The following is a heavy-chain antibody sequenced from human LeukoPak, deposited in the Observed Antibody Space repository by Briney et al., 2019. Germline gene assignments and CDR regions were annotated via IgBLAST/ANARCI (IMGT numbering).Heavy chain of an antibody. D-gene: IGHD6-6*01. CDR1: GYTFTGYY. J-gene: IGHJ4*02. V-gene: IGHV1-2*06. Sequence: GASVKVSCKASGYTFTGYYMHWVRQAPGQGREWMGRINPNSGGTNYAQKFQGRVTMTRDTSISTAYMELSRLRSDDTAVYYCAIIEYSSSSVDYWGPGTLVTVSS. CDR2: INPNSGGT. CDR3: AIIEYSSSSVDY.